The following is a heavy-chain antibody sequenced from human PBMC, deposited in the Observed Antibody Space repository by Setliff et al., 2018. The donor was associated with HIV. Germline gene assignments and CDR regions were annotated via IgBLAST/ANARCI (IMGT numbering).Heavy chain of an antibody. Sequence: SETLSLTCTVSGYSISSGYYWGWIRQPPGKGLEWIGSIYHSGSTYYNPSLKSRVTISVDTSKNQFSLKLSSVTAADTAVYYCARVTTVTTGKIDYWGQGTLLTVSS. CDR1: GYSISSGYY. V-gene: IGHV4-38-2*02. CDR2: IYHSGST. J-gene: IGHJ4*02. CDR3: ARVTTVTTGKIDY. D-gene: IGHD4-4*01.